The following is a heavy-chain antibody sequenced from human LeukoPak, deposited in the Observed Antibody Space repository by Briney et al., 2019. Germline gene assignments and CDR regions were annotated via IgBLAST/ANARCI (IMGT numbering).Heavy chain of an antibody. J-gene: IGHJ4*02. V-gene: IGHV1-18*01. Sequence: ASVKVSCKASGYTFTSYGIRWVRQAPGQGLEWMGWISAYNGNTNYAQKLQGRVTMTTDTSTSTAYMELRSLRSDDTAVYYCARDLACSSTSCPDYWGQGTLVTVSS. CDR2: ISAYNGNT. D-gene: IGHD2-2*01. CDR1: GYTFTSYG. CDR3: ARDLACSSTSCPDY.